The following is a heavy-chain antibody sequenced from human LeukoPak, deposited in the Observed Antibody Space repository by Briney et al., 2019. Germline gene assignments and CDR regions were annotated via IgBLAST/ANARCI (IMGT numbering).Heavy chain of an antibody. CDR1: GFSISNGYW. Sequence: SETLSLTCAVSGFSISNGYWWAWIRQPPGKGLEWIGSIRHGGNTYYNPSLKSRVTISVDTSKKQFSLKLSSVTAADTAAYYCARDSGLSSSLRLDSWGQGTLVTVSS. CDR2: IRHGGNT. J-gene: IGHJ4*02. V-gene: IGHV4-38-2*02. D-gene: IGHD6-13*01. CDR3: ARDSGLSSSLRLDS.